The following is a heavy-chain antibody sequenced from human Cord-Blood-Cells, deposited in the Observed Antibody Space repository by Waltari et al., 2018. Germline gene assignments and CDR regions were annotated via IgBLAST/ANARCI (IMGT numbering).Heavy chain of an antibody. J-gene: IGHJ2*01. CDR3: AIVNSYGRKYHYWYFDL. CDR2: FDPEDGET. Sequence: QVQLVQSGAEVKKPGASVKVSCKVSGYTLTELSMHWVRQPPGQGLEWMGGFDPEDGETIYAQKFQGRVTMTEDTSTDTAYMELSSLRSEDTAVYYCAIVNSYGRKYHYWYFDLWGRGTLVTVSS. CDR1: GYTLTELS. V-gene: IGHV1-24*01. D-gene: IGHD5-18*01.